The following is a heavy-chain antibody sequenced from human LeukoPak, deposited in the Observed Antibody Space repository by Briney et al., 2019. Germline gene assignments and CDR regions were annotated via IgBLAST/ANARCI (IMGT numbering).Heavy chain of an antibody. CDR2: INHSGST. V-gene: IGHV4-34*06. J-gene: IGHJ3*02. CDR1: GGSFSGYC. D-gene: IGHD3-10*01. Sequence: SETLSLTCAVYGGSFSGYCWSWIRQPPGKGLEWIGEINHSGSTNYNPSLKSRVTISVDTSKNQFSLKVVSMTAADTAAYYCTKSDGYGLIRICGRGTMVTVSS. CDR3: TKSDGYGLIRI.